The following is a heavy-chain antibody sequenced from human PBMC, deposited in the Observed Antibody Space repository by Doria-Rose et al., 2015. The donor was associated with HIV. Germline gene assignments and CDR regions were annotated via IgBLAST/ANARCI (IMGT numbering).Heavy chain of an antibody. CDR1: GVSLSSPGMG. D-gene: IGHD6-13*01. CDR3: ARIKSSRWYHKYYFDF. V-gene: IGHV2-26*01. CDR2: IFSDDEG. Sequence: QVTLKESGPVLVKPTETLTLTCTVSGVSLSSPGMGVSWLRQPPGNALEWLANIFSDDEGSYNTSLTSRLTISSGTSKSQVVLTMTDMDPVDTATYYCARIKSSRWYHKYYFDFWGQGTLVIVSA. J-gene: IGHJ4*02.